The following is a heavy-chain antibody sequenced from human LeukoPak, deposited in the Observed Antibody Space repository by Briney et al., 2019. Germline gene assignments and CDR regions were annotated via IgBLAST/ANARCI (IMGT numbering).Heavy chain of an antibody. D-gene: IGHD5-18*01. V-gene: IGHV3-33*01. CDR1: GFSFSFYD. Sequence: GRSLRLSCAASGFSFSFYDVHWARQAPGKGLEWVAVIWYDGSNIYYADSVKGRFTVSIDNSKNTLYLQMNSLRAEDTAVYYCARDLKSGYSFGFDFWGQGTLVTVSP. CDR2: IWYDGSNI. J-gene: IGHJ5*01. CDR3: ARDLKSGYSFGFDF.